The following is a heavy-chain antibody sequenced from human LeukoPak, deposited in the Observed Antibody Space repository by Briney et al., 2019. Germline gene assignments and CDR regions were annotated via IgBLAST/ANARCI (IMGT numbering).Heavy chain of an antibody. CDR3: ARDLSRYDFSLRYGMDV. V-gene: IGHV3-74*01. CDR1: GFIFATSW. CDR2: MNSDGSVI. D-gene: IGHD3-3*01. Sequence: GGSLRLSCEASGFIFATSWMHWVRQAPDKGLVWVSRMNSDGSVIDYADSVKGRFTISRDNAKDTLYLQMNSLRAEDAAVYYCARDLSRYDFSLRYGMDVWGQGTTVTVSS. J-gene: IGHJ6*02.